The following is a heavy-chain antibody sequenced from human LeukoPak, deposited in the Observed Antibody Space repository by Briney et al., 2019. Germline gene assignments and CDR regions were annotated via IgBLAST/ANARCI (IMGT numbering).Heavy chain of an antibody. D-gene: IGHD3-22*01. CDR1: GGTFSSYA. CDR3: ARESSETYYYDSSGYPFQH. CDR2: IIPIFGTA. J-gene: IGHJ1*01. Sequence: SVRVSCKASGGTFSSYAISWVRQAPGQGLEWMGGIIPIFGTANYAQKFQGRVTITADESTSTAYMELSSLRSEDTAVYYCARESSETYYYDSSGYPFQHWGQGTLVTVSS. V-gene: IGHV1-69*13.